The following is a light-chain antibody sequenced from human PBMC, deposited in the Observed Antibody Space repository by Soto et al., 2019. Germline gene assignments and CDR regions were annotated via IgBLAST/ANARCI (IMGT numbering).Light chain of an antibody. CDR1: SSDVGGYNY. CDR2: EVT. V-gene: IGLV2-8*02. Sequence: QSVLTKPPSASRSPGQSVTISCTGTSSDVGGYNYVSWYQQYPGRAPKLMIYEVTKRPSGIPDRFSGSKSGNTASLTVSGLQAEDEADYYCSSYAASNNFYFVFGGGTKVTVL. CDR3: SSYAASNNFYFV. J-gene: IGLJ3*02.